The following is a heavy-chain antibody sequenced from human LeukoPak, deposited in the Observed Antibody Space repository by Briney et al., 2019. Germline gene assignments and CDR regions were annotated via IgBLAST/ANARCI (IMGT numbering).Heavy chain of an antibody. J-gene: IGHJ4*02. CDR1: GFTFSSFA. D-gene: IGHD6-19*01. CDR2: VSASGATP. V-gene: IGHV3-23*01. CDR3: AKKSTVAGTFDY. Sequence: PGGSLRLSCAASGFTFSSFAMSWVRQAPGKGQEWVSAVSASGATPYYADSVKGRFTISRDNSKNALFLQINSLRAEDTAVYYCAKKSTVAGTFDYWGQGALVTLSS.